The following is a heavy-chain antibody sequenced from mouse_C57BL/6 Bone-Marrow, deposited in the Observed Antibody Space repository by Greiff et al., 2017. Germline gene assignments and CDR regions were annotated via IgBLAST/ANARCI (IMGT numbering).Heavy chain of an antibody. CDR2: IDPENGDT. D-gene: IGHD2-2*01. CDR3: TIFYGYDRYYAMDY. Sequence: EVQLQQSGAELVRPGASVKLSCTASGFNIKDDYMHWVKQRPEQGLAWIGWIDPENGDTEYASKFQGKATITADTSSNTAYLQRSSLTSEDTAVYYCTIFYGYDRYYAMDYWGQGTSVTVSS. CDR1: GFNIKDDY. V-gene: IGHV14-4*01. J-gene: IGHJ4*01.